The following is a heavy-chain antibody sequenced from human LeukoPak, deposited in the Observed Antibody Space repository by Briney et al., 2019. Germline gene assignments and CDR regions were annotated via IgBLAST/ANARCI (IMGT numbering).Heavy chain of an antibody. V-gene: IGHV1-2*02. CDR3: AENMDV. Sequence: ASAKVSCKVAGSKFVNYYIHWVRQSRGQGLEWMGRVNPNGGATDYAPKFQGRLTLTKDASITTVYMDLNSLRSDDTAVYYCAENMDVWGQGTTVTVT. J-gene: IGHJ6*02. CDR1: GSKFVNYY. CDR2: VNPNGGAT.